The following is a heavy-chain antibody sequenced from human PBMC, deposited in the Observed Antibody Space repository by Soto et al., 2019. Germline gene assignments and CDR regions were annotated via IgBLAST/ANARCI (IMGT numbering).Heavy chain of an antibody. D-gene: IGHD1-26*01. J-gene: IGHJ6*02. CDR3: TVGATNYCYYDGMDV. CDR2: IKSKTDGGTT. V-gene: IGHV3-15*07. Sequence: EVQLVESGGGLVKPGGSLRLSCAASGFTFSNAWMNWVRQTPGKGLEWVGRIKSKTDGGTTDYAAPVKGRFTISRDDSNNTQYVQKNSLKSEDTAVYYCTVGATNYCYYDGMDVWGQGTTVTVSS. CDR1: GFTFSNAW.